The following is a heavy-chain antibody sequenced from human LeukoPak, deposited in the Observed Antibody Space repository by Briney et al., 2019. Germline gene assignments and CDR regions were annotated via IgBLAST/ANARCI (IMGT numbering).Heavy chain of an antibody. CDR1: GGSFSGYY. D-gene: IGHD3-10*01. V-gene: IGHV4-34*01. CDR3: ARWIVVVPAAMRNYYGSGSYYNENWFDP. J-gene: IGHJ5*02. Sequence: SETLSLTCAVYGGSFSGYYWSWIRQPPGKGLEWIGEINHNGSTNYNPSLKSRVTISVDTSKNQFSLKLSSVTAADTAVYYCARWIVVVPAAMRNYYGSGSYYNENWFDPWGQGTLVTVSS. CDR2: INHNGST.